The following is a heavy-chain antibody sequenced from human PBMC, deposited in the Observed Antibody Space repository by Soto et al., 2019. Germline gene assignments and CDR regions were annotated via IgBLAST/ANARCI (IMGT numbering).Heavy chain of an antibody. V-gene: IGHV1-69*01. CDR1: GGTFSSYA. CDR3: SRMFSSSWYSGGEGLYYYDGRDV. D-gene: IGHD6-13*01. J-gene: IGHJ6*02. Sequence: QVQLVQSGAEVKKPGSSVKVSCKASGGTFSSYAISLVRQAPGQGLEWMGGIIPIFGTANYAQKFEGRVTITAYQSTSTAYMVLSSLRSEDTAVYYCSRMFSSSWYSGGEGLYYYDGRDVWVQGPTVTVSS. CDR2: IIPIFGTA.